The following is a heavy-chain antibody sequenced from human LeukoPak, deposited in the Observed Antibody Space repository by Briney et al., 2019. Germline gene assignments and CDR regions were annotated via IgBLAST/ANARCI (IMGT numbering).Heavy chain of an antibody. CDR1: GFTFSTYA. J-gene: IGHJ4*02. Sequence: PGRSLGLSCAVSGFTFSTYAMHWVRQAPGKGLEWVALISYDGNNKYHADSVKGRFTISRDNSKNTLYLQMNSLRAEDTAVYYCARSYCSSGSCHVDYWGQGTLVTVSS. V-gene: IGHV3-30*04. CDR2: ISYDGNNK. D-gene: IGHD2-15*01. CDR3: ARSYCSSGSCHVDY.